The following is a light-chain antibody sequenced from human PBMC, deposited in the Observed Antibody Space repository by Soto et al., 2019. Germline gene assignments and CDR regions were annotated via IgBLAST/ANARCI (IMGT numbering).Light chain of an antibody. CDR3: AAWDDGLNGYV. Sequence: QSVLTQPPSASGTPGQRVIISCSGTASNIGRNAVNWYLQLPGTAPKLLIFRNDQRPSGVPDRFSGSKSGTSASLAISGLQSEDEADYYCAAWDDGLNGYVFGTGTKVTVL. V-gene: IGLV1-44*01. CDR1: ASNIGRNA. CDR2: RND. J-gene: IGLJ1*01.